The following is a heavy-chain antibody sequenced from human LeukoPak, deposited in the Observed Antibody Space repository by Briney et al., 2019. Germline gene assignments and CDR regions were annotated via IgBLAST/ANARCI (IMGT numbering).Heavy chain of an antibody. CDR1: GYTFTSYG. D-gene: IGHD3-10*01. CDR3: ARDSLRFGAPRFDY. Sequence: ASVKVSCKASGYTFTSYGISWERQAPGQGLEWMGCINSYNGNTDYAQKLQGRVTMTTDTSTSTAYMELRSLRSDDTAVYSCARDSLRFGAPRFDYWGQGTLVTVSS. V-gene: IGHV1-18*04. J-gene: IGHJ4*02. CDR2: INSYNGNT.